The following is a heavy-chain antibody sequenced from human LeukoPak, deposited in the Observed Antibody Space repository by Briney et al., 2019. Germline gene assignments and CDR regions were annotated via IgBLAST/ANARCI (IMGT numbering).Heavy chain of an antibody. V-gene: IGHV3-66*01. CDR1: GFSVNNNY. D-gene: IGHD4-17*01. CDR2: IYSGDTT. J-gene: IGHJ5*02. CDR3: VREFYGP. Sequence: GGSLRLSCTASGFSVNNNYVSWVRQAPGRGLEWVSVIYSGDTTFYADSVKDRFTTSRDNSKNTVYLQMNNLRGEDTAMYYCVREFYGPWGQGTLVTVSS.